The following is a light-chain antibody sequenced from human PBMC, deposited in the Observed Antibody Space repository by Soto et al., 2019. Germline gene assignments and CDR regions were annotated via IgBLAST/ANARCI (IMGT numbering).Light chain of an antibody. CDR1: SSDVGGYNY. J-gene: IGLJ1*01. CDR2: EVS. CDR3: SSYARSNNYV. V-gene: IGLV2-8*01. Sequence: QSALTQPPSASGSPEQSVTISCTGTSSDVGGYNYVSWYQQHPGKAPKLIIYEVSKRPSGVPDRFSGSKSGNTASLTVSGLQDEDEADYYCSSYARSNNYVFGTGTKVTVL.